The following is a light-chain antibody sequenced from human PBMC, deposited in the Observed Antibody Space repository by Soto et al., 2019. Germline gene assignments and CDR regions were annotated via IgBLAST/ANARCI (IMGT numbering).Light chain of an antibody. V-gene: IGLV2-8*01. CDR2: EVS. Sequence: QSALTQPPSASGSPGQSVTISCTGTSSDVGGYNYVSWYQQHPGKAPKLMIYEVSKRPSGVPDRFSGSKSGNTASLTVSGLQAADEADYYCSSYAGSNIRYVFGTGTKVTVL. J-gene: IGLJ1*01. CDR3: SSYAGSNIRYV. CDR1: SSDVGGYNY.